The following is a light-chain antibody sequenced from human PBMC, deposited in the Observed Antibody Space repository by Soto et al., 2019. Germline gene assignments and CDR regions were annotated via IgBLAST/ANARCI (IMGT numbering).Light chain of an antibody. V-gene: IGLV2-8*01. CDR1: SSDIGGYNS. CDR2: DVT. CDR3: SSYTDRKNLV. J-gene: IGLJ1*01. Sequence: QSVLTQSPSASGSPGQSVTISCTGTSSDIGGYNSVSWYQQHPGKAPKVMIYDVTKRPSGVPDRFSGSKSGNTASLTVSVLQAEDEADYYCSSYTDRKNLVFGTGTKVTVL.